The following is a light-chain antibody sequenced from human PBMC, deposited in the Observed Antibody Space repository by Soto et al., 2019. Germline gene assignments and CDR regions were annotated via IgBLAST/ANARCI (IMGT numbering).Light chain of an antibody. CDR2: ATS. V-gene: IGKV1-39*01. Sequence: DIQMTQSPSALSASVGDRVTITCRASQSISKYLNWYQQKPGKAPEPLIYATSSLQSGVPSRFSGSGSGTDFTLTISNLQPEDFATYFCQQTYSTLFTFGPGTKVEIK. CDR1: QSISKY. CDR3: QQTYSTLFT. J-gene: IGKJ3*01.